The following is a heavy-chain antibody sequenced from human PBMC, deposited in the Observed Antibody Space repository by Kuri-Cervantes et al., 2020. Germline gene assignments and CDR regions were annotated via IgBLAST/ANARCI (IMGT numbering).Heavy chain of an antibody. J-gene: IGHJ4*02. CDR1: VFTSTNSW. V-gene: IGHV4-59*01. Sequence: ESLKISCAASVFTSTNSWMTWVRQAPGKGLEWIGYIYYSGSTYYNPSLKSRVTISVDTSKNQFSLKLSSVTAADTAVYYCARTRTYYFDYWGQGTLVTVSS. CDR2: IYYSGST. D-gene: IGHD1-7*01. CDR3: ARTRTYYFDY.